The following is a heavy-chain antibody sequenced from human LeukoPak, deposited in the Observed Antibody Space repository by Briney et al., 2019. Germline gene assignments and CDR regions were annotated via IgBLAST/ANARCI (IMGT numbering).Heavy chain of an antibody. CDR2: IKQDGSQK. V-gene: IGHV3-7*01. CDR1: GFTFSDYS. Sequence: GGSLRLSCAVSGFTFSDYSMDWVRQAPGKGLEWVANIKQDGSQKYYVDSVKGRFSISRDNAKNSLYLQMNSLRAEDTAVYYCARGVPYASWSGPHYSDYWGQGTLVTVSS. D-gene: IGHD3-3*01. J-gene: IGHJ4*02. CDR3: ARGVPYASWSGPHYSDY.